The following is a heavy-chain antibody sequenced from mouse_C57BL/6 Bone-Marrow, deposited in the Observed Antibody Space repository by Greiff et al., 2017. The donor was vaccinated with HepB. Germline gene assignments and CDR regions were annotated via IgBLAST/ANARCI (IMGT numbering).Heavy chain of an antibody. CDR1: GFSLSTSGMG. CDR2: IYWDDDK. V-gene: IGHV8-12*01. D-gene: IGHD2-3*01. Sequence: VKLMESGPGILQSSQTLSLTCSFSGFSLSTSGMGVSWIRQPSGKGLEWLAHIYWDDDKRYNPSLKSRLTISKDTSRNQVFLKITSVDTADTATYYCARRARDGYYVGAMDYWGQGTSVTVSS. CDR3: ARRARDGYYVGAMDY. J-gene: IGHJ4*01.